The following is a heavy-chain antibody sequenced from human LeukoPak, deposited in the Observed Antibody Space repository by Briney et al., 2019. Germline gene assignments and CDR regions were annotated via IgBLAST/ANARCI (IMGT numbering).Heavy chain of an antibody. CDR2: IWYDGSNK. J-gene: IGHJ4*02. CDR1: GFTFSSYG. CDR3: AAQRFIVGATNDY. Sequence: GGSLRLSRAASGFTFSSYGMHWVRQAPGKGLEWVAVIWYDGSNKYYADSVKGRFTISRDNSKNTLYLQMNSLRAEDTAVYYCAAQRFIVGATNDYWGQGTLVTVSS. V-gene: IGHV3-33*01. D-gene: IGHD1-26*01.